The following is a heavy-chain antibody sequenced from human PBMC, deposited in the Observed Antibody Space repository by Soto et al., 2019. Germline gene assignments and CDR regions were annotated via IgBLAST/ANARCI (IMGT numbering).Heavy chain of an antibody. V-gene: IGHV1-18*04. Sequence: ASVKVSCNASGYTFTSYGISWVRQAPGQGLEWMGWISAYNGNTNYAQKLQGRVTMTTDTSTSTAYMELRSLRSDDTAVYYCAREKVTTMFYYYYYGMDVWGQGTTVNVSS. CDR1: GYTFTSYG. CDR3: AREKVTTMFYYYYYGMDV. D-gene: IGHD4-17*01. J-gene: IGHJ6*01. CDR2: ISAYNGNT.